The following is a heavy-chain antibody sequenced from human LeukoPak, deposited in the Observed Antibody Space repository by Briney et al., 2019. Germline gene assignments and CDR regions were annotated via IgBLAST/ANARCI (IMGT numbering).Heavy chain of an antibody. CDR3: ARGAYYGSGAFFDY. D-gene: IGHD3-10*01. CDR1: GFTFSSYD. V-gene: IGHV3-13*01. CDR2: IGTAGDT. J-gene: IGHJ4*02. Sequence: GGSLRLSCAASGFTFSSYDMHWVRQATGKGLEGVSAIGTAGDTYYPGSVKGRFTISRENAKNSLYLQMNSLRAGDTAVYYCARGAYYGSGAFFDYWGQGTLVTVSS.